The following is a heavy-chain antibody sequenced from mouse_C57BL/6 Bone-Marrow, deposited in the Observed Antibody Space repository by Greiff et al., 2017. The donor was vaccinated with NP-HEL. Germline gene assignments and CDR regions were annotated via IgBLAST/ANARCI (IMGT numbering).Heavy chain of an antibody. CDR1: GYTFTDYE. Sequence: VQLQESGAELVRPGASVTLSCKASGYTFTDYEMHWVKQTPVHGLEWIGAIDPETGGTAYNQKFKGKAILTADKSSSTAYMERRSLTSEDSAVYYCKGITTVVHYWGQGTTLTVSS. V-gene: IGHV1-15*01. J-gene: IGHJ2*01. D-gene: IGHD1-1*01. CDR3: KGITTVVHY. CDR2: IDPETGGT.